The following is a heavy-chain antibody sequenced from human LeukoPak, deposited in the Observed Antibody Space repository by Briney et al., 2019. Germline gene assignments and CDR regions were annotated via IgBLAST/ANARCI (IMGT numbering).Heavy chain of an antibody. Sequence: GGSLRLSCAASEFSFSDFWMGWVRQAPGKGLEWVANINQGGSETYYVDSVKGRFTISRDNAKKSLFLQMNSLRAEDTAVYYCTKGRSNHYWGQGTLVTVSS. CDR3: TKGRSNHY. CDR1: EFSFSDFW. V-gene: IGHV3-7*01. J-gene: IGHJ4*02. D-gene: IGHD4-11*01. CDR2: INQGGSET.